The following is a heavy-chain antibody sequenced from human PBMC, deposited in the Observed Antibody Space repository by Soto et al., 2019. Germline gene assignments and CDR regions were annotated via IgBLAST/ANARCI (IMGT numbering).Heavy chain of an antibody. CDR1: GFTFSSYA. D-gene: IGHD6-6*01. CDR2: ISGSGGST. J-gene: IGHJ3*02. Sequence: GGSLRLSCAASGFTFSSYAMSWVRQAPGKGLEWVSAISGSGGSTYYADSVKGRFTISRDNSKNTLYLQTNSLRAEDTAVYYCAKAEYSSSSADAFDIWGQGTMVTVSS. V-gene: IGHV3-23*01. CDR3: AKAEYSSSSADAFDI.